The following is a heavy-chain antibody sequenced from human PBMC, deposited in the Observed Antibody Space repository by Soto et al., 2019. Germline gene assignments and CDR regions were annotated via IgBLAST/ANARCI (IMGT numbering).Heavy chain of an antibody. J-gene: IGHJ4*02. V-gene: IGHV1-69*01. D-gene: IGHD3-22*01. Sequence: QVQLVQSGAEVRKPGSSVKVSCKASGGTFSRHAISWVRQAPGQGLEWMGGIIPIFVTANHAQNFQGRVTIIADESTSTVYMELSSLRSEDTAMYYCARGWGYDSNDYYYAYWGQGTLVIVSS. CDR3: ARGWGYDSNDYYYAY. CDR1: GGTFSRHA. CDR2: IIPIFVTA.